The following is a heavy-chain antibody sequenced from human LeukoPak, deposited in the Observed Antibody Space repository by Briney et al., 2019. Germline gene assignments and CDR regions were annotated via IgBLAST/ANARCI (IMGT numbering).Heavy chain of an antibody. J-gene: IGHJ4*02. CDR1: GFTFSSFA. CDR3: TKLGNFASGSYSD. CDR2: ISDSGGYT. D-gene: IGHD3-10*01. Sequence: GGSLRLSCAASGFTFSSFAMSWVRQAPGKGLEWVSGISDSGGYTYYADSVKGRFTISRDNSKNTLYLHMNSLRAEDTAVYYCTKLGNFASGSYSDWGQGTLVTVSS. V-gene: IGHV3-23*01.